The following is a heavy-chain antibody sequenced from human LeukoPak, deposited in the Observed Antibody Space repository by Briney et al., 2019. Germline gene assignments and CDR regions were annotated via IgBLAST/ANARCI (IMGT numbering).Heavy chain of an antibody. D-gene: IGHD5-18*01. Sequence: PSETLSLTCTVSGYSISSGYYWGWIRQPPGKGLKWIGSISHSGSTYYNPSLKGRVTISVDTSKNQFSLKLTFVTAADTAVYYCARTTEGGYTYGYFYYYYMDVWGKGTTVTISS. J-gene: IGHJ6*03. CDR1: GYSISSGYY. CDR2: ISHSGST. V-gene: IGHV4-38-2*02. CDR3: ARTTEGGYTYGYFYYYYMDV.